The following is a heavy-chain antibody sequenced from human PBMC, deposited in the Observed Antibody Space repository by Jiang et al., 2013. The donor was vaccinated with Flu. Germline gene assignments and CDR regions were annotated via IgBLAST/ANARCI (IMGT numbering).Heavy chain of an antibody. CDR3: AHSGFGVVTIHFDY. D-gene: IGHD3-3*01. CDR2: IYWDDDK. V-gene: IGHV2-5*02. J-gene: IGHJ4*02. Sequence: KALEWLALIYWDDDKRYSPSLKSRLTITKDTSKNQVVLTMTNMDPVDTATYYCAHSGFGVVTIHFDYWGQGTLVTVSS.